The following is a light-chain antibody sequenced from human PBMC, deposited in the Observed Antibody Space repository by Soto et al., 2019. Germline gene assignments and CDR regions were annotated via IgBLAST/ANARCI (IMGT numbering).Light chain of an antibody. Sequence: QSALTQPASVSGSPGQSITISCTGTSSDIGGYNYVSWYQHHPGKAPKLMIYDVSNRPSGVSNRFSGSKSGNTASLTISGLQAEDEADYYCSSYIRNNTYVVFGGGTKLTVL. CDR2: DVS. CDR3: SSYIRNNTYVV. J-gene: IGLJ2*01. CDR1: SSDIGGYNY. V-gene: IGLV2-14*03.